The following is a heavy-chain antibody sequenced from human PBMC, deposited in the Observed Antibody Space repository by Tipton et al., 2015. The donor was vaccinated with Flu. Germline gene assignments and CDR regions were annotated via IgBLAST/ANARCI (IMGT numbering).Heavy chain of an antibody. V-gene: IGHV4-31*03. Sequence: TLSLTCTVSGGSISIGDYYWSWIRQHPGKGLEWIGYIYYSGITSYNPSLKSRVAISVVMSENKFSLKLTSVTAADTAVYYCAMRSEYFDGSGNSYRYYGMDVWGQGTTVTVSS. CDR1: GGSISIGDYY. CDR2: IYYSGIT. CDR3: AMRSEYFDGSGNSYRYYGMDV. D-gene: IGHD3-10*01. J-gene: IGHJ6*01.